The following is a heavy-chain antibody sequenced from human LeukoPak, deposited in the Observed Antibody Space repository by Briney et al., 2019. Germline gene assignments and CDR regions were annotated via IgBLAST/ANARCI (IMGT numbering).Heavy chain of an antibody. Sequence: ASVKVSCKASGGTFSSYAISWVRQAPGQGLEWMGGIIPIFGTANYAQKLQGRVTITTDESTSTAYMELSSLRSEDTAVYYCARGGSGSYYFHSNYWGQGTLVTVSS. J-gene: IGHJ4*02. CDR1: GGTFSSYA. CDR3: ARGGSGSYYFHSNY. D-gene: IGHD1-26*01. CDR2: IIPIFGTA. V-gene: IGHV1-69*05.